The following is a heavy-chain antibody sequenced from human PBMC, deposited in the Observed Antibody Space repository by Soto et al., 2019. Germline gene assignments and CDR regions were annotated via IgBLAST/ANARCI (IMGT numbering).Heavy chain of an antibody. CDR2: ISYDGSNK. CDR1: GFTFSSYG. V-gene: IGHV3-30*18. J-gene: IGHJ6*03. CDR3: AKAEVPKYYYYYMDV. Sequence: GGSLRLSCAASGFTFSSYGMHWVRQAPGKGLEWVAVISYDGSNKYYADSVKGRFTISRDNSKNTLYLQMNSLRAEDTAVYYCAKAEVPKYYYYYMDVWGKGTTVTVSS.